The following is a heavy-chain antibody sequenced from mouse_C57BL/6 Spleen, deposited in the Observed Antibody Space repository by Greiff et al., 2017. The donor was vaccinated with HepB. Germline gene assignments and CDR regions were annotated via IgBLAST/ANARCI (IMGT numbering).Heavy chain of an antibody. Sequence: EVMLQESGGGLVQPGGSMKLSCAASGFTFSDAWMDWVRQSPEKGLEWVAEIRNKANNHATYYAESVKGRFTISRDDSKSSVYLQMNSLRAEDTGIYYCTSQLDGYYAMDYWGQGTSVTVSS. J-gene: IGHJ4*01. CDR2: IRNKANNHAT. CDR1: GFTFSDAW. CDR3: TSQLDGYYAMDY. V-gene: IGHV6-6*01.